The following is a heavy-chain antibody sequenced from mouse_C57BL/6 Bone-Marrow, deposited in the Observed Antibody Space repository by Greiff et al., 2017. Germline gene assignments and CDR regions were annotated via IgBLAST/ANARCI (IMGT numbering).Heavy chain of an antibody. D-gene: IGHD2-1*01. CDR2: IHPNSGST. CDR3: ARSGICCGNDY. CDR1: GYTFTSYW. J-gene: IGHJ3*01. Sequence: QVQLQQSGAELVKPGASVKLSCKASGYTFTSYWMHWVQQTPGQGLEWIGMIHPNSGSTYYNEKFKSKATLTVDKSSSTAYMQLSSLTSGDSAVEYGARSGICCGNDYWGQGTLVTVSA. V-gene: IGHV1-64*01.